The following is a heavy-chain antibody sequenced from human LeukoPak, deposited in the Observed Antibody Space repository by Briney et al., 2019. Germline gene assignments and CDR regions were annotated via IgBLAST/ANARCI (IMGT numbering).Heavy chain of an antibody. Sequence: GGSLRLSCAASGFSFSGHWMNWVRQAPGKGLEWVANIKQDGSEKYYVDSVKGRFTISRDNAKNSLYLQMNSLRAEDTAVYYCARDRRGRYCSSTSCSSYFDYWGQGTLVTVSS. J-gene: IGHJ4*02. CDR2: IKQDGSEK. D-gene: IGHD2-2*01. CDR3: ARDRRGRYCSSTSCSSYFDY. V-gene: IGHV3-7*05. CDR1: GFSFSGHW.